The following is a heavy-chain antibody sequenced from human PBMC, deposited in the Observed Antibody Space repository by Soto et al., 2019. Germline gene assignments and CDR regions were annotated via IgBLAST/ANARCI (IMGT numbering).Heavy chain of an antibody. Sequence: GGSLRLSCAASGFTFRSYWMSWVRQAPGKGLEWVANMKDDGRDKYYVDSVKGRFTISRDNAKNSLYLQMNSLRGEDTAVYYWEIDRDSGFDFFWGQGTLVTVSS. CDR1: GFTFRSYW. D-gene: IGHD3-22*01. CDR2: MKDDGRDK. V-gene: IGHV3-7*01. CDR3: EIDRDSGFDFF. J-gene: IGHJ4*02.